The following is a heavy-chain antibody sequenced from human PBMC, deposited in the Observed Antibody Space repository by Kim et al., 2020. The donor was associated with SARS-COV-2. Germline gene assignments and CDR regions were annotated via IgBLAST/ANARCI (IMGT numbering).Heavy chain of an antibody. J-gene: IGHJ4*02. CDR3: ATNSPDPYSSSWQRDY. V-gene: IGHV4-4*02. CDR2: IYHSGST. CDR1: GGSISSSNW. D-gene: IGHD6-13*01. Sequence: SETLSLTCAVSGGSISSSNWWSWVRQPPGKGLEWIGEIYHSGSTNYNPSLKSRVTISVDKSKNQFSLKLSSVTAADTAVYYCATNSPDPYSSSWQRDYWGQGTLVTVSS.